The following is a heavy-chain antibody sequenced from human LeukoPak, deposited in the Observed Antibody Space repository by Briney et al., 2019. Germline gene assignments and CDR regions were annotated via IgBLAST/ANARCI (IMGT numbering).Heavy chain of an antibody. CDR2: ISAYNGNT. D-gene: IGHD6-19*01. CDR1: GYTFTGYY. CDR3: ARDLGFGSGWLFDY. J-gene: IGHJ4*02. V-gene: IGHV1-18*04. Sequence: ASVKVSCKASGYTFTGYYMHWVRQAPGQGLEWMGWISAYNGNTNYAQKLQGRVTMTTDTSTSTAYMELRSLRSDDTAVYYCARDLGFGSGWLFDYWGQGTLVTVSS.